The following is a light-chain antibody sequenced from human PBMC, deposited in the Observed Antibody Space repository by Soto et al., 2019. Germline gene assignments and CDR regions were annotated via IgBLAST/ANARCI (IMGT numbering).Light chain of an antibody. J-gene: IGLJ1*01. CDR2: DVS. CDR3: SSYTTSSTLDV. Sequence: QSVLTQPASVSGSPGQSITISCTGTSRDIGAYNYVSWYQQHPGKAPKLLIYDVSDRPSGVSNRFSGSKSGNTASLTISGLQAEDEADYYCSSYTTSSTLDVFGSGTQLTVL. CDR1: SRDIGAYNY. V-gene: IGLV2-14*01.